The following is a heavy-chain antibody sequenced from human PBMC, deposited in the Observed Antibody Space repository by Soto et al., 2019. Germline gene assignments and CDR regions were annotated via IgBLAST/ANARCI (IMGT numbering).Heavy chain of an antibody. V-gene: IGHV3-23*01. Sequence: GGSLRLSCAASGFTFSSYAMSWVRQAPGKGLEWVSAISGSGGSTYYADSVKGRFTISRDNSKNTLYLQMNSLRAEDTAVYYCAKDTRILYAVNDAFDIWGQGTMVNVSS. CDR2: ISGSGGST. CDR1: GFTFSSYA. D-gene: IGHD2-8*01. J-gene: IGHJ3*02. CDR3: AKDTRILYAVNDAFDI.